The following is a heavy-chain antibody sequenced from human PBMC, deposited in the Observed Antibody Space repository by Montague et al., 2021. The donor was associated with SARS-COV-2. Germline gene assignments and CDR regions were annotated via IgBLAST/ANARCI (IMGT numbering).Heavy chain of an antibody. CDR1: GASITSSNW. D-gene: IGHD2-15*01. J-gene: IGHJ5*02. CDR3: ARQIQQVVLSPAKLTNWFDP. V-gene: IGHV4-4*02. Sequence: SETLSLTCTVSGASITSSNWWNWVRQPPGKGLEWIGQIYHSGSTNYNPSLKSRLTLSLDKSKNQFSLNLSSVTAADTAVYYCARQIQQVVLSPAKLTNWFDPWGPGTLVTVAS. CDR2: IYHSGST.